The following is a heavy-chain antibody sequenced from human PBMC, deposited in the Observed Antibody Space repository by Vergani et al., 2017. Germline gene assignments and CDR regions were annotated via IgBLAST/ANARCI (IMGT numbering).Heavy chain of an antibody. Sequence: QVQLQESGPGLLKPSQTLSLTCTVSGASVSRGTYYWTWIRQPAGKKLEWIVRMYTSGHTIYNPSLESRVTMSVDTSKNQFSLQLSSVTAADTAVYYCARSMIGAFDIWGQGTMVTVSS. J-gene: IGHJ3*02. D-gene: IGHD3-22*01. V-gene: IGHV4-61*02. CDR2: MYTSGHT. CDR1: GASVSRGTYY. CDR3: ARSMIGAFDI.